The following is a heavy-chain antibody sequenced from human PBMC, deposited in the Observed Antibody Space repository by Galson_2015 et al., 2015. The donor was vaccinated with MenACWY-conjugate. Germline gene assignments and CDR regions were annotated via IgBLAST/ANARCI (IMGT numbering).Heavy chain of an antibody. Sequence: SLRLSCAASGFTFSSFSMNWVRQAPGKGLEWVSSISATSATIYYAVSVKGRFTTSRDNAKNSLYLQMNSLRAEDTAVYYCARTAGSVPPWGLGTLVTVSS. D-gene: IGHD6-13*01. J-gene: IGHJ5*02. CDR3: ARTAGSVPP. CDR1: GFTFSSFS. V-gene: IGHV3-21*01. CDR2: ISATSATI.